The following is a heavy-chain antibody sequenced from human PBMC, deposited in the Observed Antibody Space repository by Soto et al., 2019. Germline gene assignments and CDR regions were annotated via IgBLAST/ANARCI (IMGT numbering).Heavy chain of an antibody. J-gene: IGHJ5*02. V-gene: IGHV4-31*03. CDR3: ARVPVSRLAGEHDWFDP. CDR2: IYYSGST. Sequence: SETLSLTCTVSGGSISSGGYYWSWIRQHPGKGLEWIGYIYYSGSTYYSPSLKSRVTISVDTPKNQFSLKLSSVTAADTAVYYCARVPVSRLAGEHDWFDPWGQGTLVTVSS. CDR1: GGSISSGGYY. D-gene: IGHD1-26*01.